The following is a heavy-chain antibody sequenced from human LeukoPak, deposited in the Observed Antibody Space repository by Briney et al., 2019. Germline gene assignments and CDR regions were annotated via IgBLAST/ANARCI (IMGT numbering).Heavy chain of an antibody. V-gene: IGHV4-38-2*01. CDR3: ARGSNYYFDY. CDR2: IYHSRST. D-gene: IGHD6-13*01. Sequence: SETLSLTCAVSGYSISSGYYWGWIRQPPGKGLEWIGSIYHSRSTYYNPSLKSRVTISVDTSKNQFSLKLSSVTAADTAVYYCARGSNYYFDYWGQGTLVTVSS. CDR1: GYSISSGYY. J-gene: IGHJ4*02.